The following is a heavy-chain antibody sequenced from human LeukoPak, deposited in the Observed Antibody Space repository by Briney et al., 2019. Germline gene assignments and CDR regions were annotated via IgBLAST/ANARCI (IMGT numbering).Heavy chain of an antibody. CDR3: AKDKITLAAAAFYYFDY. D-gene: IGHD6-13*01. J-gene: IGHJ4*02. CDR1: GFTFRSCNYT. Sequence: GGSLRLSCAASGFTFRSCNYTMSRLPPAQGLGLVWVIAISGSGGSTYYSDSLKGRFSISRDNSENTLYLQMNSLRAEDTAVYYCAKDKITLAAAAFYYFDYWGQGTLVTVSS. V-gene: IGHV3-23*01. CDR2: ISGSGGST.